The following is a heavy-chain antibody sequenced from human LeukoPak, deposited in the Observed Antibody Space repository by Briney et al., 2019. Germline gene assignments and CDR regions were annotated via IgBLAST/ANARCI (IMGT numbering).Heavy chain of an antibody. Sequence: PSETLSLTCTVSGGSISSSTYYWGWIRQPPGKGLEWIGSIYYSGSTYYNLSLKSRVTIFADTSKNQFSLKLSSVTAADTAMYYCASYWERVGLLQGQDAFDTWGQGTMVTVSS. J-gene: IGHJ3*02. V-gene: IGHV4-39*01. CDR1: GGSISSSTYY. CDR3: ASYWERVGLLQGQDAFDT. D-gene: IGHD2-21*01. CDR2: IYYSGST.